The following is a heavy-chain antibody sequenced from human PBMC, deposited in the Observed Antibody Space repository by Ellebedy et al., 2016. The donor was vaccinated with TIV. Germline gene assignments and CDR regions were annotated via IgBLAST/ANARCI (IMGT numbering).Heavy chain of an antibody. V-gene: IGHV1-2*02. D-gene: IGHD2-21*01. Sequence: ASVKVSXXASGYTFTGYYMHWVRQAPGQGLEWMGWINPNSGGTNYAQKFQGRVTMTRDTSISKAYMELSRLRSDDTAVYYCASLCGGDCYRDDFDYWGQGTLVTVSS. J-gene: IGHJ4*02. CDR1: GYTFTGYY. CDR3: ASLCGGDCYRDDFDY. CDR2: INPNSGGT.